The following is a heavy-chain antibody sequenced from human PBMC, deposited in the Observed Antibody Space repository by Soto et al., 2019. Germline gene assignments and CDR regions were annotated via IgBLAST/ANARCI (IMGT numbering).Heavy chain of an antibody. V-gene: IGHV6-1*01. Sequence: SQTLSLTCAISGDSVSSNSAAWNWIRQSPSRGLEWLGRTYYRSKWYNDYALSVKSRITINPDTSKNQFSLQLNSVTPEDTAVYYCASSPPTGTVTPDYFDYWGQGTLVRVSS. CDR3: ASSPPTGTVTPDYFDY. CDR1: GDSVSSNSAA. D-gene: IGHD4-17*01. J-gene: IGHJ4*02. CDR2: TYYRSKWYN.